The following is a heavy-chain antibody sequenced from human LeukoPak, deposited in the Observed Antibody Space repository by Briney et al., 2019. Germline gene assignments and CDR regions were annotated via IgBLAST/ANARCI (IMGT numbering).Heavy chain of an antibody. V-gene: IGHV3-7*01. CDR1: GFPFTSYW. Sequence: GGSLRLSCAGSGFPFTSYWMNWVRQSPGKGLEWVANINQDGSEIYYADSVKGRFTLSRDNAENSVYLQMNNLRAEETAVYCCATPNWGNLDFWGQGTQVTVSS. J-gene: IGHJ4*02. CDR3: ATPNWGNLDF. D-gene: IGHD7-27*01. CDR2: INQDGSEI.